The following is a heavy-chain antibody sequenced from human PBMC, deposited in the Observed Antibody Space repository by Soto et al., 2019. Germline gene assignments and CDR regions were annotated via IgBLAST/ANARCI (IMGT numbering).Heavy chain of an antibody. CDR2: ISGSGGRT. CDR1: GFTFSSYA. CDR3: AKVVGYSGYRDAFDI. Sequence: EVQLLESGGGLVQPGGSLRLSCAASGFTFSSYAMAWVRQAPGKGLKWVSVISGSGGRTYSADSVKGRFTISRDDSKNTVYLQMNRLRAEDTAVYYCAKVVGYSGYRDAFDIWGQGTMVTVSS. D-gene: IGHD5-12*01. V-gene: IGHV3-23*01. J-gene: IGHJ3*02.